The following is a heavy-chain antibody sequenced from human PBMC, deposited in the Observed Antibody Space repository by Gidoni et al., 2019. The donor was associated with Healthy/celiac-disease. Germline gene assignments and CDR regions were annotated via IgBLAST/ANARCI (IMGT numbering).Heavy chain of an antibody. Sequence: EVQLVESGGGLVQPGRSLRLSCTASGFTFGDSAMSWFRQAPGKGLEWVGFIRSKAYGGTTEYAASVKGRFTISRDDSKSIAYLQMNSLKTEDTAVYYCTLSVVVPAAIYYYGMDVWGQGTTVTVSS. D-gene: IGHD2-2*01. V-gene: IGHV3-49*03. J-gene: IGHJ6*02. CDR1: GFTFGDSA. CDR2: IRSKAYGGTT. CDR3: TLSVVVPAAIYYYGMDV.